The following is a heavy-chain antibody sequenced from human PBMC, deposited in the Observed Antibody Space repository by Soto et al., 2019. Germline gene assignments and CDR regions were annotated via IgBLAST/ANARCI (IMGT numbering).Heavy chain of an antibody. CDR2: ISGTGSRT. CDR1: GFTFSSYW. J-gene: IGHJ6*02. CDR3: TKDTGYLSMDA. V-gene: IGHV3-23*01. D-gene: IGHD6-25*01. Sequence: PGGSLRLSCAASGFTFSSYWMSWVRQAPGKGLEWVSSISGTGSRTYYADSVKGRFTIARGNSKNTVSLQMNNLRAEDTGLYYCTKDTGYLSMDAWGQGTTVTVSS.